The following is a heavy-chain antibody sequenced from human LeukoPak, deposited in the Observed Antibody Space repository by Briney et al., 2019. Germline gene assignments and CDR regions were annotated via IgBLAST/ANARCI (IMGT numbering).Heavy chain of an antibody. CDR3: ACCIDTWVDSSSWYGVFSKYYFDY. J-gene: IGHJ4*02. CDR1: GYTFTGYY. D-gene: IGHD6-13*01. CDR2: INTNTGNP. V-gene: IGHV7-4-1*02. Sequence: ASVKVSCKASGYTFTGYYMHWVRQAPGQGLEWMGWINTNTGNPTYAQGFTGRFVFSLDTSVSTAYLQISSLKAEDTAVYYCACCIDTWVDSSSWYGVFSKYYFDYWGQGTLVTVSS.